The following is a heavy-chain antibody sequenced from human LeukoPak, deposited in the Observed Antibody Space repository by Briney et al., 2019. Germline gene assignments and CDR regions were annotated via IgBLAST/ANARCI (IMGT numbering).Heavy chain of an antibody. CDR1: GLTFRTYA. CDR3: ATGDCGGDCYSSYFDY. Sequence: GGSLRLSCAASGLTFRTYAMHWVRQAPGKGLAWVAVISYDGNNKYYADSVKGRFTISRDNSKNTLYLQLSSLRDEDTAMYYCATGDCGGDCYSSYFDYWGRGTLVTVSS. V-gene: IGHV3-30-3*01. J-gene: IGHJ4*02. CDR2: ISYDGNNK. D-gene: IGHD2-21*02.